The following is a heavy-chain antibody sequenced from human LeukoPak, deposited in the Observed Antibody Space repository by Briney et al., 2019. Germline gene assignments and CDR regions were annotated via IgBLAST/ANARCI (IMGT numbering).Heavy chain of an antibody. Sequence: PGGSLRLSCAASGFTFSSYAMNWVRQAPGKGLEWVACISSRDRTYHAESVKGRFTISRDKSKYTLYLQMNSLRAEDTAVYYCAKDATASPYFHWFDNWGQGTQVIVSS. V-gene: IGHV3-23*01. J-gene: IGHJ4*02. CDR2: ISSRDRT. CDR1: GFTFSSYA. CDR3: AKDATASPYFHWFDN. D-gene: IGHD3-9*01.